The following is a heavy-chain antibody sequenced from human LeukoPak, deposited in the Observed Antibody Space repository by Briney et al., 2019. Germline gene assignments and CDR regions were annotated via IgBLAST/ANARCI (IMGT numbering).Heavy chain of an antibody. CDR2: INPSGGST. J-gene: IGHJ3*02. D-gene: IGHD3-3*01. Sequence: GASVKVSCKASGYTFTSYYMHWVRQAPGQGLEWMGIINPSGGSTSYAQKFQGRVTMTRDTSTSTVYMELSSLRSEDTAVYYCASFRPKSYNFWSGYSNDAFDIGGQGTMVTVSS. CDR1: GYTFTSYY. CDR3: ASFRPKSYNFWSGYSNDAFDI. V-gene: IGHV1-46*03.